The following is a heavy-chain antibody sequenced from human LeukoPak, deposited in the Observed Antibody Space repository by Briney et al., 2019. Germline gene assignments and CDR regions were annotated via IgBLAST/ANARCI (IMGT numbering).Heavy chain of an antibody. Sequence: ASETLSLTCTVSGGSISSYYWSWIRQPPGKGLEWIGYIYYSGSTNYNPSLKSRVTISVDTSKNQFSLKLSSVTAADTAVYYCPGGYVITTFDYWGQGTLVTVSS. V-gene: IGHV4-59*08. CDR3: PGGYVITTFDY. J-gene: IGHJ4*02. CDR1: GGSISSYY. D-gene: IGHD3-22*01. CDR2: IYYSGST.